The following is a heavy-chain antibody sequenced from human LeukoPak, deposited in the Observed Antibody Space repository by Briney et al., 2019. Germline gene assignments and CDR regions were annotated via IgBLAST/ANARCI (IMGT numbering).Heavy chain of an antibody. D-gene: IGHD6-19*01. V-gene: IGHV4-4*02. CDR2: IYHSGST. J-gene: IGHJ6*03. CDR1: GGSISSSNW. CDR3: AREEVGYSSAMYYYYYMDV. Sequence: PSGTLSLTCAVSGGSISSSNWWSWVRQPPGKGLEWIGEIYHSGSTNYNPSLKSRVTISVDKSKNQFSLKLNSVTAADTAVYYCAREEVGYSSAMYYYYYMDVWGKGTTVTVSS.